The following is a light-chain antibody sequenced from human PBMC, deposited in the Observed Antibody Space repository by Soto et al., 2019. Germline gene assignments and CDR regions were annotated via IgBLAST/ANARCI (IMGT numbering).Light chain of an antibody. CDR1: QSVSSN. CDR3: QQYGSSPWT. J-gene: IGKJ1*01. Sequence: EIVMTQSPGTLSVSPGESATLSCRASQSVSSNLAWYQQKPGQPPRLLIYGASTRATGIPDRFSGSGSGTDFTLTISRLEPEDFAVYYCQQYGSSPWTFGQGTKVDI. V-gene: IGKV3-20*01. CDR2: GAS.